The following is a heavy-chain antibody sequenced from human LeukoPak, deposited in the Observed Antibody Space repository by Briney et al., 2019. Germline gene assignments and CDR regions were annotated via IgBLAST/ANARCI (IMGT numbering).Heavy chain of an antibody. CDR2: IYHSGST. Sequence: SGTLSLTCAVSGGSISSSNWWSWVRQPPGKGLEWIGEIYHSGSTNYNPSLKSRVTISVDTSKNQFSLKLSSVTAADTAVYYCARGYGYRGVIINALDYWGQGTLVTVSS. D-gene: IGHD3-10*01. CDR3: ARGYGYRGVIINALDY. CDR1: GGSISSSNW. V-gene: IGHV4-4*02. J-gene: IGHJ4*02.